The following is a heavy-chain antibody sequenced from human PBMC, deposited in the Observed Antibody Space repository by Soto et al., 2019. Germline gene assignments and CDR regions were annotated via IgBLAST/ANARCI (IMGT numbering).Heavy chain of an antibody. CDR3: AKDSDPVSTSSGDV. J-gene: IGHJ6*02. CDR2: ISGSGGSP. CDR1: GFTFSSYA. D-gene: IGHD6-25*01. Sequence: EVQLLESGGGLVQPGGSLRLSCAASGFTFSSYAMSWVRQAPGKGLEWVSAISGSGGSPYYADSVKGRFTISRDNSKNTLYLQMNSLRAEDTAVYYCAKDSDPVSTSSGDVWGQGTTVTVSS. V-gene: IGHV3-23*01.